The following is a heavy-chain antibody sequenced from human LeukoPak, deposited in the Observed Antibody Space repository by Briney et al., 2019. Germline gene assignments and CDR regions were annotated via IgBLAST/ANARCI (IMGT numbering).Heavy chain of an antibody. CDR1: GFTFSSYS. J-gene: IGHJ4*02. CDR2: ISSSSSYI. Sequence: GGSPRLSCAASGFTFSSYSMNWVRQAPGKGLEWVSSISSSSSYIYYADSVKGRFTISRDNAKNSLYLQMNSLRAEDTAVYYCARQRTTEVSDYWGQGTLVTVSS. CDR3: ARQRTTEVSDY. D-gene: IGHD4-23*01. V-gene: IGHV3-21*01.